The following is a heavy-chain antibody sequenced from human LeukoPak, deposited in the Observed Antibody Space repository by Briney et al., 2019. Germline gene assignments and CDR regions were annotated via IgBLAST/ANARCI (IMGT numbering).Heavy chain of an antibody. CDR2: ISYDGSNK. D-gene: IGHD3-3*01. Sequence: GGSLRLSCAASGFTFSSYAMHWVRQAPGKGLEWVAVISYDGSNKYYADSVKGRFTISRDNSKNTLYLQMNSLRAEDTAVYYCASKYYDSWSGYYVWGQGTLVTVSS. CDR3: ASKYYDSWSGYYV. J-gene: IGHJ4*02. V-gene: IGHV3-30*04. CDR1: GFTFSSYA.